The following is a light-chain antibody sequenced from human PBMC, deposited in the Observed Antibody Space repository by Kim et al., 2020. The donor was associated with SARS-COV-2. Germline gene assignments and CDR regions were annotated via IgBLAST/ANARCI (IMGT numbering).Light chain of an antibody. CDR2: GKN. Sequence: SSELTQDPAVSVALGQTVRITCQGDSIRSYYATWYQQKPGQAPILVIYGKNNRHSGIPDRFSGSSSGNTASLTITGTQAVDEADYYCNSRDSNENVFFGGGTQLTVL. V-gene: IGLV3-19*01. CDR3: NSRDSNENVF. J-gene: IGLJ2*01. CDR1: SIRSYY.